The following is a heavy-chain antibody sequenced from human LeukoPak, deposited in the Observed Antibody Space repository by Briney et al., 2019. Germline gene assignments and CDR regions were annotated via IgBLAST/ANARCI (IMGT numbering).Heavy chain of an antibody. CDR2: IYSSGST. J-gene: IGHJ3*02. Sequence: SSETLSLTCTVSGGSISSYYWSWIRQPPGKGLEWNGSIYSSGSTNYNPSLKSRVTISVDTSKNQFSLKLNSVNAAGTAVYYWGRPYSRGWYGAFDIWGQGTMVTVSS. CDR3: GRPYSRGWYGAFDI. CDR1: GGSISSYY. V-gene: IGHV4-59*08. D-gene: IGHD6-19*01.